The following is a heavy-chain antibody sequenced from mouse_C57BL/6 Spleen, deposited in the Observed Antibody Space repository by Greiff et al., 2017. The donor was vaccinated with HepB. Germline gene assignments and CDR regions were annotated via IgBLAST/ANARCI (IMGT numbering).Heavy chain of an antibody. CDR2: IDPSDSYT. J-gene: IGHJ4*01. CDR3: VFITTVVAGDYYAMDY. V-gene: IGHV1-50*01. Sequence: QVQLQQPGAELVKPGASVKLSCKASGYTFTSYWMQWVKQRPGQGLEWIGEIDPSDSYTNYNQKFKGKATLTVDPSSSTAYMQLSSLTSEDSAVYYCVFITTVVAGDYYAMDYWGQGTSVTVSS. D-gene: IGHD1-1*01. CDR1: GYTFTSYW.